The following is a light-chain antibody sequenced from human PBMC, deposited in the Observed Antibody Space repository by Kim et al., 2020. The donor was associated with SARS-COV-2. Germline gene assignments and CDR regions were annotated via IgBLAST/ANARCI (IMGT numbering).Light chain of an antibody. CDR2: DVS. Sequence: DIQMTQSPSSLSASVGDRVTITCQASQDIRYYLNWYQQKPGKPPNLLIYDVSHSEPGVPSRFSGSGSGTDFTFTITSLQPEDFATYYCQQHYDLPLTFGGGTKVDIK. CDR1: QDIRYY. CDR3: QQHYDLPLT. J-gene: IGKJ4*01. V-gene: IGKV1-33*01.